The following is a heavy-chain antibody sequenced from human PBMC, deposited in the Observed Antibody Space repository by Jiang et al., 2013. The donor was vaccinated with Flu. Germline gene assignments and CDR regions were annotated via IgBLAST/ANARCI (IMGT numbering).Heavy chain of an antibody. V-gene: IGHV4-39*01. J-gene: IGHJ4*02. CDR2: IYYSGST. Sequence: VSGGSISSSSYYWGWIRQPPGKGLEWIGTIYYSGSTYYNPSLKSRVTISVDTSMNQFSLKLSSVTAADTAVYYCARLSYDTSVIRGYYFNYWGQGTLVTVSS. D-gene: IGHD3-22*01. CDR1: GGSISSSSYY. CDR3: ARLSYDTSVIRGYYFNY.